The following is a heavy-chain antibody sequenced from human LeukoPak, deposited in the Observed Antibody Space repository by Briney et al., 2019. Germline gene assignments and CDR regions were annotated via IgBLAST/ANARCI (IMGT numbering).Heavy chain of an antibody. CDR3: PRVLGYCGGGSCSPGAY. J-gene: IGHJ4*02. D-gene: IGHD2-15*01. Sequence: GESLKISCKGSGYSFNTYWIGWVRQMPGKGLEWMGIIYPGDSDTRYSPSFQGQVTISVDKSISTAYLQWSSLKASDTAMYYCPRVLGYCGGGSCSPGAYGGRGPLVTV. CDR1: GYSFNTYW. CDR2: IYPGDSDT. V-gene: IGHV5-51*01.